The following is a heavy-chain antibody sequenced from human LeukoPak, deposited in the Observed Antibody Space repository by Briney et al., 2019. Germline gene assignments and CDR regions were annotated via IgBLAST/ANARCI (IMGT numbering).Heavy chain of an antibody. D-gene: IGHD1-20*01. CDR2: IIPIFGTA. CDR1: GYTFTSYG. J-gene: IGHJ4*02. Sequence: VASVTVSCTASGYTFTSYGISWVRQAPGQGLEWMGGIIPIFGTANYAQKFQGRVTITADESTSTAYMELSSLRSEDTAVYYCARGQNNWNPFDYWGQGTLVTVSS. CDR3: ARGQNNWNPFDY. V-gene: IGHV1-69*13.